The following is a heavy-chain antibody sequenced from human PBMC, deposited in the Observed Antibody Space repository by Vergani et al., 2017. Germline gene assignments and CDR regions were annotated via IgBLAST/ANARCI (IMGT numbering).Heavy chain of an antibody. CDR1: GFTFDSYE. J-gene: IGHJ3*01. V-gene: IGHV3-48*03. D-gene: IGHD7-27*01. CDR3: ARAPAPNWGTAFDV. CDR2: INSRGSTI. Sequence: EVQLVESGGGLVQPGGSLRLSCAGSGFTFDSYEMNWVRQAPGKGLEWISYINSRGSTIYYKDSVKGRFTISRDNARNSLYLQMNSLRAEDTAIYYCARAPAPNWGTAFDVWGQGTMVTVSS.